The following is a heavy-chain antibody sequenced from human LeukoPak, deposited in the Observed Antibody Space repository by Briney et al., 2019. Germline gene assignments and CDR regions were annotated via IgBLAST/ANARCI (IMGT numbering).Heavy chain of an antibody. CDR1: GYTLTGYY. Sequence: ASVKVSCKASGYTLTGYYMHWVRQAPGQGLEWMGWINPNSGGTNYAQKFQGRVTMTRDTSISTAYMELSRLRSDDTAVYYCARDPSGDRGYFDYWGQGTLVTVSS. CDR3: ARDPSGDRGYFDY. J-gene: IGHJ4*02. V-gene: IGHV1-2*02. D-gene: IGHD7-27*01. CDR2: INPNSGGT.